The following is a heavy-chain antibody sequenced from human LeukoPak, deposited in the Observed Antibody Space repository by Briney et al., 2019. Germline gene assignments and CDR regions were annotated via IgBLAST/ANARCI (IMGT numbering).Heavy chain of an antibody. CDR2: ISDSGGST. Sequence: GGSLRLSCAVSGITLSNYGMSWVRQAPGKGLEWVAGISDSGGSTKYADSVKGRFTISRDNSKNTLYLEMNSLRAEDTAIYYCAKMKGHPLPKYYMDVWGQGTTVTVSS. CDR3: AKMKGHPLPKYYMDV. J-gene: IGHJ6*01. V-gene: IGHV3-23*01. D-gene: IGHD1-26*01. CDR1: GITLSNYG.